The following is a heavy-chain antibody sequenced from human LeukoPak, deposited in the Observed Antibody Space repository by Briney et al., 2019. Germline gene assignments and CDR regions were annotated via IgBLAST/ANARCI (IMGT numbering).Heavy chain of an antibody. CDR3: ARDIAPAGLFFDY. Sequence: PGGSLRLSCAASGFSFSSYWMSWVRQAPGKGLEWVANIKYDGSEKDYVDSVKGRFTISRVNAKNSLYLQMNSLRAEDTAVYYCARDIAPAGLFFDYWGQGTLVTVSS. CDR1: GFSFSSYW. V-gene: IGHV3-7*01. D-gene: IGHD6-13*01. J-gene: IGHJ4*02. CDR2: IKYDGSEK.